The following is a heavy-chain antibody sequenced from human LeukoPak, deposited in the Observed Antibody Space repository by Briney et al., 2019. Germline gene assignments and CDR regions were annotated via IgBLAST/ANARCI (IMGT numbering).Heavy chain of an antibody. J-gene: IGHJ6*02. CDR3: ARMRPDYDYAMDV. Sequence: PGGSLRLSCAASGFTVSSNFMSWVRQAPGKGLEWVSIIFSGGSTYYADSVKGRTTISRDTSKNTLYLQMNSLRVEDTAVYYCARMRPDYDYAMDVWGQGTTVTVSS. CDR1: GFTVSSNF. CDR2: IFSGGST. V-gene: IGHV3-66*01.